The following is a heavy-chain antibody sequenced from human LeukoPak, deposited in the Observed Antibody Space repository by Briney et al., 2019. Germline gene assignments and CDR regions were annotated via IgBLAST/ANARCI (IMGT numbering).Heavy chain of an antibody. CDR2: ISYDGSNK. D-gene: IGHD6-19*01. Sequence: PGGSLRLSCAASGFTFSSYAMHWVRQAPGKGLEWVAVISYDGSNKYYADSVKGRFTISRDNSKNTLYLQMGSLRTEDMAVYYCASLSGWYYQVHWGQGTLVTVSS. CDR1: GFTFSSYA. V-gene: IGHV3-30*14. CDR3: ASLSGWYYQVH. J-gene: IGHJ4*02.